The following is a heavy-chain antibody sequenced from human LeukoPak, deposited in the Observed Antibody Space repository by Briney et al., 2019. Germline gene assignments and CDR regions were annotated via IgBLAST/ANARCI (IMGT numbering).Heavy chain of an antibody. CDR2: ISSSSSYI. CDR3: ARDSMVRGVITNIDWFDP. Sequence: GGSLRLSCAASGFTFSSYSMNWVRQAPGKGLEWVSSISSSSSYIYYADSVKGRFTISRDNAKNSLYLQMTSLRAEDTAVYYCARDSMVRGVITNIDWFDPWGQGTLVTVSS. D-gene: IGHD3-10*01. CDR1: GFTFSSYS. V-gene: IGHV3-21*01. J-gene: IGHJ5*02.